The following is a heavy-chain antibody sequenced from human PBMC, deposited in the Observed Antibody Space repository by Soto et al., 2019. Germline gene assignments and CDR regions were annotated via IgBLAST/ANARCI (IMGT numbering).Heavy chain of an antibody. J-gene: IGHJ5*01. V-gene: IGHV1-3*01. D-gene: IGHD6-6*01. CDR3: ARSSSSSVDWFDP. Sequence: ASVKVSCKASGYTFISYAIHWVRQAPGQRLEWMGWTNAGNGNTKYSQKFQGRVTITRDTSASTVYMELSSLTSEDTAVYYCARSSSSSVDWFDPWGQGTLVTVSS. CDR1: GYTFISYA. CDR2: TNAGNGNT.